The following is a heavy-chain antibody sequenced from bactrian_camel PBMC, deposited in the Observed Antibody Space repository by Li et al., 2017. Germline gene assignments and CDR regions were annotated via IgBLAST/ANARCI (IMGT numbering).Heavy chain of an antibody. V-gene: IGHV3S10*01. Sequence: DVQLVESGGGSVQAGGSLTLSCVASGYTCTSKNIAWFRQRSGEEREPIASIDSDGSTRYADSVKGRFTISNDKSWMTVHLQMDNLKAEDTATYYCAARAAFRRGGYCYPTQPDFGVVGKGTQVTVS. CDR1: GYTCTSKN. D-gene: IGHD2*01. CDR2: IDSDGST. J-gene: IGHJ4*01.